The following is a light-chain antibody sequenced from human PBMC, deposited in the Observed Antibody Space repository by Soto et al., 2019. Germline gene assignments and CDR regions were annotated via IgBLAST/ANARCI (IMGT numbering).Light chain of an antibody. V-gene: IGKV1-33*01. CDR1: QDISNY. Sequence: DIQMTQSPSSLSASVGDRVTITCQASQDISNYLNWYQQKPGKAPKLLIYDASNLETGVPSRFSGSGSGTDFTFTISSLQPEDIATYYCQHYDNVPYNFGQGTKLEIK. CDR3: QHYDNVPYN. CDR2: DAS. J-gene: IGKJ2*01.